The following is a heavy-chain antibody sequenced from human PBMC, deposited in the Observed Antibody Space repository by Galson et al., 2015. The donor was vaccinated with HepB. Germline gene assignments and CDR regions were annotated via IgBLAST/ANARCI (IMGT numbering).Heavy chain of an antibody. V-gene: IGHV3-23*01. Sequence: SLRLSCAASGFPFSTYGMNWVRQAPGKGLEWVSGLSGSSGHTYYAESVKGRFTISRDNSKNTLYLQMKSLRADDTATYYCAKGGEYKLLIRRAEYFQHWGPGTPVMFSS. CDR1: GFPFSTYG. J-gene: IGHJ1*01. CDR3: AKGGEYKLLIRRAEYFQH. D-gene: IGHD2-8*01. CDR2: LSGSSGHT.